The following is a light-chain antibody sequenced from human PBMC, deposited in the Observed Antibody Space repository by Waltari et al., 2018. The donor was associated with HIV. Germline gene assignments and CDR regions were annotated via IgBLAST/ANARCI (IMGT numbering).Light chain of an antibody. CDR2: DVS. CDR1: TSDVGGYRY. Sequence: QSALTQPPSASGSPGQSVTISRTGTTSDVGGYRYVSWYQHHPGKAPKLIIYDVSKRPSGVPDRFSGSKSGNTASLTVSGLQADDEADYYCKSYAGSNNPYVFGTGTKVTVL. J-gene: IGLJ1*01. V-gene: IGLV2-8*01. CDR3: KSYAGSNNPYV.